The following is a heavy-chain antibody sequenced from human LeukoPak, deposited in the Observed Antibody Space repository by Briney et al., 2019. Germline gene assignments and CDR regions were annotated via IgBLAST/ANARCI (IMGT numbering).Heavy chain of an antibody. Sequence: GGSLRLSCAASGFTFSSYAMSWVRQAPGKGLEWVSAISGSGGSTYYADSVKGRFTISRDNSKNTLYLQMNSLRAEDTAVYYCAKGPVYSSIKNAEYFQHWGQGTLVTVSS. CDR2: ISGSGGST. CDR1: GFTFSSYA. D-gene: IGHD6-13*01. V-gene: IGHV3-23*01. CDR3: AKGPVYSSIKNAEYFQH. J-gene: IGHJ1*01.